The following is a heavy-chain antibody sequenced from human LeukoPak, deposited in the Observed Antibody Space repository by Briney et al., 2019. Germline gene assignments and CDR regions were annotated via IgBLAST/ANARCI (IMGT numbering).Heavy chain of an antibody. CDR2: ISYDGSNK. D-gene: IGHD2-21*01. J-gene: IGHJ3*02. Sequence: GGSLRLSCAASGFTFSSYAMHWVRQAPGKGLEWVAVISYDGSNKYYADSVKGRFTISRDNSKNTLYLQMNSLRAEDTAVYYCARDPDHIVVVGDAFDIWGQGTMVTVSS. CDR1: GFTFSSYA. V-gene: IGHV3-30-3*01. CDR3: ARDPDHIVVVGDAFDI.